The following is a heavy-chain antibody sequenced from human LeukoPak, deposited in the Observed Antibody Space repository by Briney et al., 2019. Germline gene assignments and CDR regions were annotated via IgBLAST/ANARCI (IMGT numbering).Heavy chain of an antibody. CDR1: GFTFNNYA. D-gene: IGHD3-10*02. V-gene: IGHV3-30*04. Sequence: GGSLRLSCAASGFTFNNYAIYWVRQAPGKGLEWVALISYDGSNKDYGDSVKGRFTISRDNAKNSLYLQMNSLRAEDTAVYYCAELGITMIGGVWGKGTTVTISS. J-gene: IGHJ6*04. CDR3: AELGITMIGGV. CDR2: ISYDGSNK.